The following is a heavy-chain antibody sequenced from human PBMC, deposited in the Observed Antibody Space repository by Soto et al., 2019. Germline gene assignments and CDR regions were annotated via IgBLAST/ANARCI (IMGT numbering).Heavy chain of an antibody. V-gene: IGHV1-69*02. CDR3: ARAKLYIVVVVDDAFDI. J-gene: IGHJ3*02. Sequence: SVKVSCKASGGTFSSYTISWVRQAPGQGLEWMGRIIPILGIANYAQKFQGRVTITADKSTSTAYMELSSLRSEDTAVYYCARAKLYIVVVVDDAFDICGQGTMVTVSS. CDR1: GGTFSSYT. CDR2: IIPILGIA. D-gene: IGHD2-15*01.